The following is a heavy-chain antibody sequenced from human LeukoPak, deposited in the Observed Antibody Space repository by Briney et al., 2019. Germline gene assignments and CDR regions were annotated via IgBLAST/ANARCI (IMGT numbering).Heavy chain of an antibody. J-gene: IGHJ4*02. V-gene: IGHV3-30-3*01. Sequence: GGSLRLSCAASGFTFSSYAMHWVRQAPGKGLEWVAVISYDGSNKYYADSVKGRFTISRDNSKNTLYLQMNSLRAEDTAVYYCARVTDSSGWYGDYWGQGTLVTVSS. CDR2: ISYDGSNK. D-gene: IGHD6-19*01. CDR3: ARVTDSSGWYGDY. CDR1: GFTFSSYA.